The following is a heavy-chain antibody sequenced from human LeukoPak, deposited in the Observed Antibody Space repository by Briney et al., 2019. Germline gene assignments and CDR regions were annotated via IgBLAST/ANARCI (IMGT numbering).Heavy chain of an antibody. CDR2: IKLFVRA. J-gene: IGHJ4*01. CDR1: GGSLSGYY. Sequence: SETLSLTCAVYGGSLSGYYSSWVRHPPGQGLGWIGEIKLFVRASYNPSLTSRFTISVDTSTTQSSLRLSWVTAADTAVYYFSSARVATMAYYFDYWGHETLVTVSS. CDR3: SSARVATMAYYFDY. V-gene: IGHV4-34*01. D-gene: IGHD5-12*01.